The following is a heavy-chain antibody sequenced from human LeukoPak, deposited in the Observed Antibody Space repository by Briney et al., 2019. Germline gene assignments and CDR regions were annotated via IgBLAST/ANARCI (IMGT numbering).Heavy chain of an antibody. Sequence: GGSLRLSCAASGFTFSGYAMSWVRQAPGKGLEWVSGVVGGGTITYYADSVRGRFIVSRDNSKNTLYLQMNSLRAEDAAVYYCAKSLWVVRGLPRFDPWGRGTLVTVSS. J-gene: IGHJ5*02. CDR2: VVGGGTIT. CDR3: AKSLWVVRGLPRFDP. D-gene: IGHD7-27*01. V-gene: IGHV3-23*01. CDR1: GFTFSGYA.